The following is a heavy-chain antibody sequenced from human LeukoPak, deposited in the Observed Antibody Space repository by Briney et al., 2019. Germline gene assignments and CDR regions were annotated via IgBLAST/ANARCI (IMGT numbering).Heavy chain of an antibody. CDR3: AREGGYCSSTSCYAGYYYYYMDV. Sequence: PSETLSLTCTVSGGSISSGSYYWSWIRQPAGKGLEWIGRIYTSGGTNYNPSLKSRVTISVDTSKNQFSLKLSSVTAADTAMYYCAREGGYCSSTSCYAGYYYYYMDVWGKGTTVTISS. J-gene: IGHJ6*03. CDR2: IYTSGGT. D-gene: IGHD2-2*01. V-gene: IGHV4-61*02. CDR1: GGSISSGSYY.